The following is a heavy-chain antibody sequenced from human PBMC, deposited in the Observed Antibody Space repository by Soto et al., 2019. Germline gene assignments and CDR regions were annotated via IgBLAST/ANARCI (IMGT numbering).Heavy chain of an antibody. CDR2: IYHSGST. J-gene: IGHJ4*02. D-gene: IGHD6-19*01. Sequence: KPSETLSLTCVVSDYSISSGYYWGFIRQPPGKGLEWIGGIYHSGSTYYSPSLQRRVTISVDTSKNHFSLKLRSLTAADTAVYYCARVVSVAGAHFDYWGQGALVTVSS. CDR1: DYSISSGYY. V-gene: IGHV4-38-2*01. CDR3: ARVVSVAGAHFDY.